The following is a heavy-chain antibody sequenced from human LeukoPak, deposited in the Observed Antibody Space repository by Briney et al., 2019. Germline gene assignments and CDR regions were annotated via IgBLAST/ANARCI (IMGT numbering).Heavy chain of an antibody. V-gene: IGHV1-2*04. J-gene: IGHJ4*02. CDR1: GYTFTGYY. D-gene: IGHD4-11*01. CDR2: INPNSGGT. Sequence: ASVKVSCNASGYTFTGYYMHWVRQAPGQGLEWMGWINPNSGGTNYAQKFQGWVTMTRDTSISTAYMELGRLRSDDTAVYYCARVNDYSNYFDYWGQGTLVTVSS. CDR3: ARVNDYSNYFDY.